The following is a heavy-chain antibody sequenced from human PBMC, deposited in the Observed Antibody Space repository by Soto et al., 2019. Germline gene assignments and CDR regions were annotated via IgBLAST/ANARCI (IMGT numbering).Heavy chain of an antibody. V-gene: IGHV1-3*05. J-gene: IGHJ4*02. Sequence: QVQLVQSGAEEKKPGASVKVSCKASGYTFTSYAMHWVRQAPGQRLEWMGWINAGNGNTKYSQKFQGRVTITRDTSASTASMELSSLRSEATAVYYCARRMVVVTAIDYWGQGTLVTVSS. CDR1: GYTFTSYA. D-gene: IGHD2-21*02. CDR3: ARRMVVVTAIDY. CDR2: INAGNGNT.